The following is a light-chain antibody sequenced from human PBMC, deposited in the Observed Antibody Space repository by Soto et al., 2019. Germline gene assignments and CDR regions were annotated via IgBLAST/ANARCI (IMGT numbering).Light chain of an antibody. V-gene: IGKV3-15*01. CDR3: QQYNLWPPET. Sequence: EIMLTQSPASLSLSPWERATLSCRASQSVSINFALYQQRPGQGPRLLIFGASTRATRSPARFSGSGSGTEFILTISSLQSQDAAGYYCQQYNLWPPETFGQGTKVDIK. J-gene: IGKJ1*01. CDR1: QSVSIN. CDR2: GAS.